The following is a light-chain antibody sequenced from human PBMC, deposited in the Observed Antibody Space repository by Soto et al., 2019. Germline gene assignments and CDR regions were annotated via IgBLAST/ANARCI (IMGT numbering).Light chain of an antibody. CDR1: QSISSW. CDR3: QQYNHWYT. V-gene: IGKV1-5*03. CDR2: KAS. Sequence: DIQMTQSPSTLSVSVGDRVTITCRASQSISSWLAWYQQNPGKAPKLLIYKASSLQSGVPSRLSGSGSGTEFTLTISSLQPDDFATYYCQQYNHWYTFGQGTKLEIK. J-gene: IGKJ2*01.